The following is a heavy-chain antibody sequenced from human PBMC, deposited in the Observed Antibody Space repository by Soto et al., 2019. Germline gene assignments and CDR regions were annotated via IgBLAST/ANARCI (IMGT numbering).Heavy chain of an antibody. CDR1: GGPLVGYD. D-gene: IGHD2-8*02. J-gene: IGHJ5*02. CDR3: ARGQLLGGWFDP. CDR2: INHSGST. Sequence: PSETLSLTCAVYGGPLVGYDGSWIGQPPGKGLEWIGEINHSGSTNYNPSLKSRVTISVDTSKNQFSLKLSSVTAADTAVYYCARGQLLGGWFDPWGQGTLVTVSS. V-gene: IGHV4-34*01.